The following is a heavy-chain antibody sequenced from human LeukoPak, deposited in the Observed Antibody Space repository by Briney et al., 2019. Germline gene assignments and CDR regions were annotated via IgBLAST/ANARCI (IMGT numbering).Heavy chain of an antibody. Sequence: GGSLRLSCAASGFSFSTYWMHWVRQAPGRGLVWVSRINSDGSSTSYADSVKGRFTLPRDNAKNTLYLQMNSLRAEDTAVYYCALGTKPLSYHFFDYWSQGALVTVSS. CDR1: GFSFSTYW. V-gene: IGHV3-74*01. CDR3: ALGTKPLSYHFFDY. D-gene: IGHD1-7*01. J-gene: IGHJ4*02. CDR2: INSDGSST.